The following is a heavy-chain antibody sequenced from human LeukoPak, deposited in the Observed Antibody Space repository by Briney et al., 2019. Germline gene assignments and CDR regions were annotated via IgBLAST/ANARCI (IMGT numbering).Heavy chain of an antibody. CDR1: GFTFSSYW. V-gene: IGHV3-7*01. D-gene: IGHD3-10*01. CDR3: ARERMYSGSGSTYPYYDY. Sequence: PGGSLRLSCAASGFTFSSYWMSWVRQSPGKGLEWMANIKPDGSEKYFMDSVKGRFTISRDNAKNALYLEMNSLRAEATAEYFCARERMYSGSGSTYPYYDYWGQGTLVTVSS. J-gene: IGHJ4*02. CDR2: IKPDGSEK.